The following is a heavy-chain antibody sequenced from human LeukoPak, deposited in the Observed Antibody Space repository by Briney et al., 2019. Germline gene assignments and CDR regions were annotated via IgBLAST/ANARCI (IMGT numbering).Heavy chain of an antibody. V-gene: IGHV4-59*01. CDR1: GGSISSYY. CDR3: ARGYYDSSGYSPGDY. CDR2: IYYSGST. D-gene: IGHD3-22*01. Sequence: SETLSPTCTVSGGSISSYYWSWIRQPPGEGLEWIGYIYYSGSTNYNPSLKSRVTISVDTSKNQFSLKLSSVTAADTAVYYCARGYYDSSGYSPGDYWGQGTLVTVSS. J-gene: IGHJ4*02.